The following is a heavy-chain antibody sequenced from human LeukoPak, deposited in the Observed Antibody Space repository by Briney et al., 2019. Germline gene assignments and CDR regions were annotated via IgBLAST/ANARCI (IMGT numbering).Heavy chain of an antibody. CDR1: GFTFSNYV. CDR2: ISYDGSNK. Sequence: GGSLRLSCAAPGFTFSNYVMHWVRQAPGKGLEWVAVISYDGSNKYYADSVKGRFTISRDNSKNTLYLQMNSLRGEDTAVYYCARDGTPSYTSGWVYMDAWGKGTTVTISS. V-gene: IGHV3-30*03. D-gene: IGHD6-25*01. J-gene: IGHJ6*04. CDR3: ARDGTPSYTSGWVYMDA.